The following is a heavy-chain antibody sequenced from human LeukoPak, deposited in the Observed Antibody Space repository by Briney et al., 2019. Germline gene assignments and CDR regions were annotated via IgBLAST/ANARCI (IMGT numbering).Heavy chain of an antibody. CDR1: GFSFDDYA. V-gene: IGHV3-43D*03. Sequence: PGGSLRLSCAASGFSFDDYAMHWVRQAPGKGLEWVSLISWDGGSTYYADSVKGRFTISRDNSKNSLYLQMNSLRAEDTALYYCAKDMASSGHAFDIWGQGTMVTVSS. J-gene: IGHJ3*02. CDR2: ISWDGGST. D-gene: IGHD1-26*01. CDR3: AKDMASSGHAFDI.